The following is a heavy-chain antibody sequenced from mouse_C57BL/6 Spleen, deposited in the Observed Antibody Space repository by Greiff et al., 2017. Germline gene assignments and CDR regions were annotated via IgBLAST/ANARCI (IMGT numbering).Heavy chain of an antibody. CDR3: ARHEGFYFDY. V-gene: IGHV5-6*01. Sequence: EVQLVESGGDLVKPGGSLKLSCAASGFTFSSYGMSWVRQTTDKRLEWVATISSGGSYTSYPDSVKWRFTISRDNAKNTLYLQMSSRKSEDTAMYYCARHEGFYFDYWGQGTTLTVSS. J-gene: IGHJ2*01. CDR2: ISSGGSYT. D-gene: IGHD3-3*01. CDR1: GFTFSSYG.